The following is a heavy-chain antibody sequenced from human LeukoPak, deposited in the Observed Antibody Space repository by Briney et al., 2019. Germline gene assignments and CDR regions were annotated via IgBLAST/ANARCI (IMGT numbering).Heavy chain of an antibody. CDR3: ARGATTVTS. V-gene: IGHV4-4*09. CDR1: GGSISSYY. D-gene: IGHD4-11*01. J-gene: IGHJ4*02. Sequence: SETLSLTCTVSGGSISSYYWSWIRQPPGKGLEWIGYIYTSGSTNYNPSLKSRVTISVDTSKNQFSLKLNSVTAADTAVYYCARGATTVTSWGQGTLVTVSS. CDR2: IYTSGST.